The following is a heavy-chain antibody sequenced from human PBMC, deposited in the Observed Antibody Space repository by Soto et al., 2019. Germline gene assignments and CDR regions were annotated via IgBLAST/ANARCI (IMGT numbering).Heavy chain of an antibody. CDR2: IYHSGST. Sequence: SETLSLTCAVSGGSISSGGYSWSWIRQPPGKGLEWIGYIYHSGSTYYNPSLKSRVTISVDRSKNQFSLKLSSVTAADTAVYYCARGLSWSGYYSTYGMDVWGQGTTVTAP. D-gene: IGHD3-3*01. CDR1: GGSISSGGYS. V-gene: IGHV4-30-2*01. J-gene: IGHJ6*02. CDR3: ARGLSWSGYYSTYGMDV.